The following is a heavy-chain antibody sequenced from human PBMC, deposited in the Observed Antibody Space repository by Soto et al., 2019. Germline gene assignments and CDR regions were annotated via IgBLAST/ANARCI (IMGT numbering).Heavy chain of an antibody. CDR1: GYTFTSYA. D-gene: IGHD6-6*01. V-gene: IGHV1-3*01. CDR2: INAGNGNT. J-gene: IGHJ4*02. Sequence: GASVKVSCKASGYTFTSYAVHWVRQAPGQRLEWMGWINAGNGNTKYSQKFQGRVTITRDTSASTAYMELSSLRSEDTAVYYCARERKSSIAARRIDYWGQGTLVTVSS. CDR3: ARERKSSIAARRIDY.